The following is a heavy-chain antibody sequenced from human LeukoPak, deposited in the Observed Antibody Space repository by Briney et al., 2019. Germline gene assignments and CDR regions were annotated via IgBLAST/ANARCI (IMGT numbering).Heavy chain of an antibody. Sequence: GGSLRLSCAASGFTFSTYPMNWARQAPGKGLEWVSSISSSSSYIYYADSVKGRFTISRDNAKNSLYLQMNSLRAEDTAVYYCARDKLSSGWSFDYWGQGTLVTVSS. CDR1: GFTFSTYP. V-gene: IGHV3-21*01. J-gene: IGHJ4*02. CDR2: ISSSSSYI. D-gene: IGHD6-19*01. CDR3: ARDKLSSGWSFDY.